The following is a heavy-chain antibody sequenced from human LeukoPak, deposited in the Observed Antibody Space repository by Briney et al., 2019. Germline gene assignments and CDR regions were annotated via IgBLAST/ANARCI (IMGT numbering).Heavy chain of an antibody. CDR3: AGGEPHPGRIDGSWFDP. J-gene: IGHJ5*02. CDR2: ITSSSTYI. V-gene: IGHV3-21*01. Sequence: GGSLRLSCAASGFTFSFYSMNCVRHAPGKGLEWVSSITSSSTYIYFADSVKGRFTISRDNAKNSLYLQMNSLRAEDTAVYYCAGGEPHPGRIDGSWFDPWGQGTLVTVSS. CDR1: GFTFSFYS. D-gene: IGHD1-14*01.